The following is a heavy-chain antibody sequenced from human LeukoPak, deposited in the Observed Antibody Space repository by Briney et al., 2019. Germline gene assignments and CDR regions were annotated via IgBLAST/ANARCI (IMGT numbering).Heavy chain of an antibody. Sequence: SETLSLTCTVSGGSISSYYWSWIRQPPGQGLEWIGYIYYSGSTNYNPSLKSRVTISLDTSKNQFSLKLSSVTAADTAVYYCARDPGSSWFDYWGQGTLVTVSS. CDR3: ARDPGSSWFDY. J-gene: IGHJ4*02. CDR1: GGSISSYY. V-gene: IGHV4-59*12. D-gene: IGHD6-13*01. CDR2: IYYSGST.